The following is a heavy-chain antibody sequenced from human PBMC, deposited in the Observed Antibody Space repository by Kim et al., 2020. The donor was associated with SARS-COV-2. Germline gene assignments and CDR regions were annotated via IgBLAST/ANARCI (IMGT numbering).Heavy chain of an antibody. CDR2: IYPSGST. Sequence: IYPSGSTNYHPSLKSRVTISVDKSKNQFSLKLSSVTAADTAVYYCARAGAWGQGTMVTVSS. CDR3: ARAGA. J-gene: IGHJ3*01. D-gene: IGHD3-10*01. V-gene: IGHV4-4*02.